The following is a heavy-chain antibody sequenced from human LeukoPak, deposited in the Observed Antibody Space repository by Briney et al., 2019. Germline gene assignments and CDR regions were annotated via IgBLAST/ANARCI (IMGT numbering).Heavy chain of an antibody. V-gene: IGHV3-30*18. CDR2: IWYGGSNK. CDR3: AKDFGSGYSIDY. CDR1: GFTFSSYG. D-gene: IGHD3-22*01. Sequence: GRSLRLSCAASGFTFSSYGMHWVRQAPGKGLEWAAVIWYGGSNKYYADSVKGRFTISRDNSKNTLYLQMNSLRAEDTAVYYCAKDFGSGYSIDYWGQGTLVTVSS. J-gene: IGHJ4*02.